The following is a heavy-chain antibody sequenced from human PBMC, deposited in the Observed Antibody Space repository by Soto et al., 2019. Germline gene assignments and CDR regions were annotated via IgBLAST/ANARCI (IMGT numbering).Heavy chain of an antibody. CDR3: ARGLGYDSNGRFLAAFDI. CDR1: GASLTSGDYY. Sequence: QVQLQESGPGLAKPSQTVSLTCTVSGASLTSGDYYWTWNRQVPGKDLEWIGYIFHTGTTFYTPSLKSRVLMSIDTSDNYFSLNLNSVTAADTAVYYCARGLGYDSNGRFLAAFDIWGHGTLVTVSA. J-gene: IGHJ3*02. D-gene: IGHD3-22*01. V-gene: IGHV4-31*03. CDR2: IFHTGTT.